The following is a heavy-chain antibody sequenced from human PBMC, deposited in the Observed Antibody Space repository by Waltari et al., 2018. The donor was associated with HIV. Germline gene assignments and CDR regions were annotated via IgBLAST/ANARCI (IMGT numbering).Heavy chain of an antibody. Sequence: QAQLVQSGAETKKPGSSVTVPCQASGGAFDTFAFTWVRQAPGQGLEWLGGTAPFFGFIYAQDFNGRVTITSNPSTRTVFLELGGLRPDDTAVYFCAKSDFTELVRGQKAFDVWGQGT. V-gene: IGHV1-69*19. J-gene: IGHJ3*01. CDR3: AKSDFTELVRGQKAFDV. D-gene: IGHD1-26*01. CDR2: TAPFFGF. CDR1: GGAFDTFA.